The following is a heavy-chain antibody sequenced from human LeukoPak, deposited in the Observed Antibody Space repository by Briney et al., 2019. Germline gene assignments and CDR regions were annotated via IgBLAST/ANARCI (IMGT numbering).Heavy chain of an antibody. CDR3: AREIVVPAAIDYYYYGMDV. D-gene: IGHD2-2*01. CDR1: GGSISSYY. CDR2: IYYSGST. J-gene: IGHJ6*02. V-gene: IGHV4-59*01. Sequence: PSETLSLTCTVSGGSISSYYWSWIRQPPGKGREWIGYIYYSGSTNYNPSLKSRVTISVDTSKNQFSLKLSSVTAADTAVYYCAREIVVPAAIDYYYYGMDVWGQGTTVTVSS.